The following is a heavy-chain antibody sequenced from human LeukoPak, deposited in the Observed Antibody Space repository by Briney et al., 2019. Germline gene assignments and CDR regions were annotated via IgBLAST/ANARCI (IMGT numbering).Heavy chain of an antibody. Sequence: SETLSLTCTDSGYSISSGYYWGWIRQPPGKRIEWIGSIYHSGSTYYNLSLKSRVTISVDTSKNQFSLKLSSVTAADTAVYYCARDHRWELPHPHFDYWGQGTLVTVSS. J-gene: IGHJ4*02. CDR2: IYHSGST. CDR3: ARDHRWELPHPHFDY. CDR1: GYSISSGYY. V-gene: IGHV4-38-2*02. D-gene: IGHD1-26*01.